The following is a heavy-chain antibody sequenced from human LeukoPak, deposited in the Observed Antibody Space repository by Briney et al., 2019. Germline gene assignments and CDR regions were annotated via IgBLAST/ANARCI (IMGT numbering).Heavy chain of an antibody. D-gene: IGHD6-13*01. CDR3: ARAWYSSSWYGDDY. J-gene: IGHJ4*02. V-gene: IGHV1-18*01. CDR1: GYTFTSYG. Sequence: ASVKVSCKASGYTFTSYGISWVRQAPGQGLEWMGWISAYNGNTNYAQKLQGRVTMTTDTSTSTAYMELRSLRSDDTAVYYCARAWYSSSWYGDDYWGQGTLVTVSS. CDR2: ISAYNGNT.